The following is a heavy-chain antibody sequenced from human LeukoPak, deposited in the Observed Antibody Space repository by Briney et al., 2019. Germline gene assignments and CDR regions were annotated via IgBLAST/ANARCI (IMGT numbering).Heavy chain of an antibody. J-gene: IGHJ6*02. D-gene: IGHD3-9*01. Sequence: GGSLRLSCAASGFTFSDYNMTWVRQAPGKGLEWVSYITNGGSIIHHADSVKGRFTISRDNAKKTLYLQMNSLRAEDTAVYYCARSIGLTGGGVDVWGQGTTVTVSS. CDR2: ITNGGSII. V-gene: IGHV3-11*01. CDR1: GFTFSDYN. CDR3: ARSIGLTGGGVDV.